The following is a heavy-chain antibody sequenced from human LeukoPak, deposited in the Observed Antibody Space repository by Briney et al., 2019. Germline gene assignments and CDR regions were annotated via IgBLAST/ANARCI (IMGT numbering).Heavy chain of an antibody. CDR3: ARDGGGWFGESHYYYFDY. CDR1: GGSISNYY. CDR2: IYYSGST. D-gene: IGHD3-10*01. V-gene: IGHV4-59*01. Sequence: SETLSLTCTVSGGSISNYYWSWIRQPPGKGLEWIGYIYYSGSTNYNPSLKSRVTISVDTSKNQFSLKLSSVTAADTAVYYCARDGGGWFGESHYYYFDYWGQGTLVTVSS. J-gene: IGHJ4*02.